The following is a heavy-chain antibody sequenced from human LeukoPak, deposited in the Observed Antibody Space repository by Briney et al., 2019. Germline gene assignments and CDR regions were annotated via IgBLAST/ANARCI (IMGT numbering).Heavy chain of an antibody. CDR2: INQTGKTNYNPSLT. CDR1: GGSFSGFY. V-gene: IGHV4-34*01. Sequence: PSETLSLTCAVDGGSFSGFYWAWIRQTPAKGLEWIGEINQTGKTNYNPSLTDYNPSLRSRVTISVDSSKNQFSLRLTSVSAADTAVYYCARLKYYDSTGYSPGYYMDVWGKGITVTVSS. D-gene: IGHD3-22*01. CDR3: ARLKYYDSTGYSPGYYMDV. J-gene: IGHJ6*03.